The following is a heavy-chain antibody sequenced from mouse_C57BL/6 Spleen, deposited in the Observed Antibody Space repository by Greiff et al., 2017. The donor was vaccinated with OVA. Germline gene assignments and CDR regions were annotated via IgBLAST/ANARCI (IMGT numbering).Heavy chain of an antibody. Sequence: EVKLVESGGGLVKPGGSLKLSCAASGFTFSDYGMHWVRQAPEKGLEWVAYISSGSSTIYYADTVKGRFTISRDNANNTLFLQMTSLRSEDTAMYYCARDDYAPWGYFDVWGTGTTVTVSS. D-gene: IGHD2-4*01. CDR1: GFTFSDYG. J-gene: IGHJ1*03. CDR3: ARDDYAPWGYFDV. CDR2: ISSGSSTI. V-gene: IGHV5-17*01.